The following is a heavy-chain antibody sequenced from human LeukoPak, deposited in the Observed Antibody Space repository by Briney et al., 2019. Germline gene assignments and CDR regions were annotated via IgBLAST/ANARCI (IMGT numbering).Heavy chain of an antibody. D-gene: IGHD2-2*02. V-gene: IGHV3-48*03. CDR3: ARDLTECSSTSGYKAGVHFMDV. CDR1: GFTFSSYE. Sequence: GGSLRLSCAASGFTFSSYEMNWVRQAPGKGLEWVSYISSSGSYIYYADSVKGRFTISRDNAKNSLYLQMNSLRAEDPAAYYCARDLTECSSTSGYKAGVHFMDVWGKGTTVTVSS. CDR2: ISSSGSYI. J-gene: IGHJ6*04.